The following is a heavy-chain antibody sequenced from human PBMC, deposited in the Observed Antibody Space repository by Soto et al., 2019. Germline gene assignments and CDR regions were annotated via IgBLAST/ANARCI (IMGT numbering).Heavy chain of an antibody. J-gene: IGHJ6*03. CDR2: ISGSGGST. V-gene: IGHV3-23*01. CDR1: GFTFSSYA. D-gene: IGHD2-2*01. Sequence: PGGSLRLSCAASGFTFSSYAMGWVRQAPGKGLEWVSAISGSGGSTYYADSVKGRFTISRDNSKNTLYLQMNSLRAEDTAVYYWAKAGYCSSATCATRYYYMDVWGQGTTVTVSS. CDR3: AKAGYCSSATCATRYYYMDV.